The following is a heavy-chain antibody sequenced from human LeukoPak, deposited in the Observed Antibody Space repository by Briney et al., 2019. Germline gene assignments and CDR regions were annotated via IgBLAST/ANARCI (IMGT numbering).Heavy chain of an antibody. Sequence: SVKVSCKASGGTFSSYAISWVRQAPGQGLEWMGGIIPIFGTANYAQKFQGKVTITTDESTSTAYMELSSLRSEDTAVYYCARAAAGTDRDFDYWGQGTLVTVSS. J-gene: IGHJ4*02. CDR3: ARAAAGTDRDFDY. CDR1: GGTFSSYA. CDR2: IIPIFGTA. D-gene: IGHD6-13*01. V-gene: IGHV1-69*05.